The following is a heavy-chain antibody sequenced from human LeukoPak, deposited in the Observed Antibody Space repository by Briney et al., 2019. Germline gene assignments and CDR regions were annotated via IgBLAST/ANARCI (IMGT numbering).Heavy chain of an antibody. CDR2: ISSGSTYI. CDR1: QFTFSDYT. V-gene: IGHV3-21*01. CDR3: ARDKLAYCGGDCYPDA. Sequence: GGSLRLSCAASQFTFSDYTMNWVRQAPGRGLEWVSSISSGSTYIYYAGSVKGRFTISRDNGKNSLYLQMNSLRAEDTAVYYCARDKLAYCGGDCYPDAWDQGTLVTVSS. D-gene: IGHD2-21*02. J-gene: IGHJ5*02.